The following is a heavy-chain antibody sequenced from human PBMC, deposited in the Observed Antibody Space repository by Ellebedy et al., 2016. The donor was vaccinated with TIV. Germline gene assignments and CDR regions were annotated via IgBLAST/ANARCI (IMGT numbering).Heavy chain of an antibody. D-gene: IGHD6-19*01. CDR2: ISGSGDLT. CDR3: AKSSSGWYGSYFDY. J-gene: IGHJ4*02. Sequence: GESLKISCAASGFTFSSYSMSWVRQAPGKGLEWVSGISGSGDLTYYADFVKGRFTISRDNSKNALYLQMNSLRADNTAVYYCAKSSSGWYGSYFDYWGQGSLVTVSS. V-gene: IGHV3-23*01. CDR1: GFTFSSYS.